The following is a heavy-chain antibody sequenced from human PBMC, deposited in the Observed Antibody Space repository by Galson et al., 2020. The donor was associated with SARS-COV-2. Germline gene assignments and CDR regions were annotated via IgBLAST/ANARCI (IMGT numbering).Heavy chain of an antibody. V-gene: IGHV4-34*01. J-gene: IGHJ4*02. Sequence: SQASETLSLTCGVFGESLSTYYCGWIRQPPGKGLAWIGEINHSGSSNYNPSLRSRVTLSVDAAKNEFSLKLSSVTAADTAVYYCARPYFGSGSYLVIWGQGNLVTVSS. CDR1: GESLSTYY. D-gene: IGHD3-10*01. CDR2: INHSGSS. CDR3: ARPYFGSGSYLVI.